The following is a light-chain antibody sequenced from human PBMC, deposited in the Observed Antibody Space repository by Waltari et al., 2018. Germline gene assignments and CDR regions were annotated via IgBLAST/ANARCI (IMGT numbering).Light chain of an antibody. CDR3: GTWDSSLDSYV. CDR2: DNS. CDR1: TSNIGNYY. V-gene: IGLV1-51*01. J-gene: IGLJ1*01. Sequence: QSVLTQPPSVSAAPGQKVTVSCSGTTSNIGNYYVSWYQHLPGTAPKLLIFDNSQRPAGIPDRFSGSKSGTSATLGITGLQTGDEADYYCGTWDSSLDSYVFGSGSKVTVL.